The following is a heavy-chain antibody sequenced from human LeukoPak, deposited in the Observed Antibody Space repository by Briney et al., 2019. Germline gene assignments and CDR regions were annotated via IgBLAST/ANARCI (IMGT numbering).Heavy chain of an antibody. CDR2: IQFDGSNK. D-gene: IGHD5/OR15-5a*01. CDR3: AKSTSQYYYYYMDV. V-gene: IGHV3-30*02. Sequence: PGGSLRLSCAASGFTFSSYGMHWVRQAPGKGLEWVAFIQFDGSNKDYADSVVGRFTISRDSSKNTLYLQLNSLRAEDTAVYYCAKSTSQYYYYYMDVWGNGTTVTVSS. J-gene: IGHJ6*03. CDR1: GFTFSSYG.